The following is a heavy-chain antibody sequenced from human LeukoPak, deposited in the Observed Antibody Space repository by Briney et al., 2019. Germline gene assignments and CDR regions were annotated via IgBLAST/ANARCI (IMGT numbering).Heavy chain of an antibody. D-gene: IGHD2-2*01. CDR1: GGSFSGYY. Sequence: SETLSLTCAVYGGSFSGYYWSWIRQPPGKGLEWIGEINHSGSTNYNPSLKSRVTISVDTSKNQFSLKLSSVTAADTAVYYCARSPYCTSTSCYGAGTINYWGQGSLVIVSS. J-gene: IGHJ4*02. CDR3: ARSPYCTSTSCYGAGTINY. V-gene: IGHV4-34*01. CDR2: INHSGST.